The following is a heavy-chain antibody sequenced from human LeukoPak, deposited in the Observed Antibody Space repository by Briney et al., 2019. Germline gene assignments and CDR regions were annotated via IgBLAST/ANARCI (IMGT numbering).Heavy chain of an antibody. J-gene: IGHJ5*02. Sequence: GSSVKVSCKASGGTFSSYTISWVRQAPGQGLEWMGRIIPILGIANYAQKFQGRVTITADKSTSTAYMELSSLRSQDTAVYYCARGPARDYGDYVPRWFDPWGQGTLVTVSS. CDR1: GGTFSSYT. CDR2: IIPILGIA. CDR3: ARGPARDYGDYVPRWFDP. D-gene: IGHD4-17*01. V-gene: IGHV1-69*02.